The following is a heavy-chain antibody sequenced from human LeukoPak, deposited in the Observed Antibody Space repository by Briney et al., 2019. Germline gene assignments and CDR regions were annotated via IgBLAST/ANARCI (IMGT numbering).Heavy chain of an antibody. J-gene: IGHJ6*02. CDR1: GFTFSSYG. CDR3: AKAGSYYYYYGMDV. CDR2: ISYDGSNK. V-gene: IGHV3-30*18. D-gene: IGHD1-26*01. Sequence: GGSLRLSCAASGFTFSSYGMHWVRQAPGKGLEWVAVISYDGSNKYYADSVKGRFTISRDNSKNTLYLKMNSLRPEDTAVYYCAKAGSYYYYYGMDVWGQGNTVTVSS.